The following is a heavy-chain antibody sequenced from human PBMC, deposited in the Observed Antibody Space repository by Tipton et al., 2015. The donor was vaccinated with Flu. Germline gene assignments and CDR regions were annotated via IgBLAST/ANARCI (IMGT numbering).Heavy chain of an antibody. J-gene: IGHJ4*02. V-gene: IGHV3-48*01. CDR3: ARAYGAFNHYYFDY. CDR1: GFTFSSYS. D-gene: IGHD4-17*01. Sequence: GSLRLSCAASGFTFSSYSMNWVRQAPGKGLEWVSYISSSSSTIYYADSVKGRFTISRDNAKNSLYLQMNSLRAEDTAVYYCARAYGAFNHYYFDYWGQGTLVTVSS. CDR2: ISSSSSTI.